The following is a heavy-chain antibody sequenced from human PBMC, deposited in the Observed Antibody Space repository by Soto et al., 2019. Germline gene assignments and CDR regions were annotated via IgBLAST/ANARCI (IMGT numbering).Heavy chain of an antibody. CDR1: GGSISSGGYY. D-gene: IGHD2-2*03. Sequence: QVQLQESGPGLVKPSQTLSLTCTVSGGSISSGGYYWSWIRQHPGKGLEWIGYIYYSGSTYYNPSLKGRVTISVDTSKNQFSLKLSSVTAADTAVYYCARTGERWILGYYFDYWGPGTLVTVSS. V-gene: IGHV4-31*03. CDR2: IYYSGST. CDR3: ARTGERWILGYYFDY. J-gene: IGHJ4*02.